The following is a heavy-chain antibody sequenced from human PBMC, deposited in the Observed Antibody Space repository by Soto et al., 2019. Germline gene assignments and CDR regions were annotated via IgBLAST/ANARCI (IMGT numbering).Heavy chain of an antibody. Sequence: QVQLVQSGYEVKEPGASVTVSCKASGYTFNNYGITWVRQAPGQGLEWIGWISAYNGNANYAQKFQGRVTLTRDTSTSTAYLQLRSLRSDDTAVYYCARVTLRFGELFAAFEIWGQGTMVPVSS. J-gene: IGHJ3*02. D-gene: IGHD3-10*01. CDR2: ISAYNGNA. CDR3: ARVTLRFGELFAAFEI. CDR1: GYTFNNYG. V-gene: IGHV1-18*01.